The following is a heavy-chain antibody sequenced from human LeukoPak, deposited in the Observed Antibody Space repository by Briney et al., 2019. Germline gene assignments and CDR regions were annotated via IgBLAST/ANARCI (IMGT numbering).Heavy chain of an antibody. D-gene: IGHD1-26*01. V-gene: IGHV3-64*01. CDR1: GFTFSSYA. CDR2: ISSNGGST. Sequence: GGSLRLSCAASGFTFSSYAMHWVRQAPGKGLEYVSAISSNGGSTYYANSVKGRFTISRDNSKNTLYLQMGSLRAEDMAVYYCASVSGSYHAAIDYWGQGALVTVSS. CDR3: ASVSGSYHAAIDY. J-gene: IGHJ4*02.